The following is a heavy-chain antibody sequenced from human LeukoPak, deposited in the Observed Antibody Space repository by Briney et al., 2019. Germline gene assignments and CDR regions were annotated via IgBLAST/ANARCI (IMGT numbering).Heavy chain of an antibody. CDR2: VNPNSGNT. J-gene: IGHJ5*02. V-gene: IGHV1-18*01. CDR1: GYTFTSYD. Sequence: EASVKVSCKASGYTFTSYDINWVRQATGQGHEWMGWVNPNSGNTNYAQKLQGRVTMTTDTSTSTAYMELRSLRSDDTAVYYCARDLSPRVTTVTNNWFDPWGQGTLVTVSS. CDR3: ARDLSPRVTTVTNNWFDP. D-gene: IGHD4-17*01.